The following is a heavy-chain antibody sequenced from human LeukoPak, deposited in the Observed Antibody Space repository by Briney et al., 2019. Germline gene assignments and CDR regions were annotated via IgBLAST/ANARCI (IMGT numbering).Heavy chain of an antibody. D-gene: IGHD3-22*01. CDR1: GFTLSSYS. CDR3: ASFLSSGYYQTWYDP. Sequence: GGSLRLSCAASGFTLSSYSMKWVRQAPGKGLEWVSSISSSSIYIYYADSVKGRFTISRDNAKNSLYLQMNSLRAEDTAVYYCASFLSSGYYQTWYDPWGQGTLVTVSS. CDR2: ISSSSIYI. J-gene: IGHJ5*02. V-gene: IGHV3-21*01.